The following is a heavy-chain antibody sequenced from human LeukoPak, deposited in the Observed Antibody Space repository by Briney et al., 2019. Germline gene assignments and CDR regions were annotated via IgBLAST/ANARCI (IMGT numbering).Heavy chain of an antibody. Sequence: GGSLRLSCAASGFTFSSYAMGWVRQAPGKGLEWVSAISGSGGSTYYADSVKGRLTISRDNSKNTLYLQMNSLRAEDTAVYYCAKAFPYCGGDCYIDWGQGTLVTVSS. CDR2: ISGSGGST. J-gene: IGHJ4*02. CDR3: AKAFPYCGGDCYID. CDR1: GFTFSSYA. D-gene: IGHD2-21*02. V-gene: IGHV3-23*01.